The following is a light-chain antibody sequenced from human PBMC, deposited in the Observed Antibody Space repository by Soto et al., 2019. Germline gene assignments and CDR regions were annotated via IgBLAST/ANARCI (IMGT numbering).Light chain of an antibody. Sequence: IFLTHVSGTLSLSSVGIATLSWRAGQSVSSDYLAWYQQKHGQAPRLLIYGESIRATGVPARFSGTGSEKDFTITISGLHYEDSEVYFCQQYNNWPFSFGKGTQLEIK. V-gene: IGKV3-15*01. CDR2: GES. CDR1: QSVSSD. J-gene: IGKJ5*01. CDR3: QQYNNWPFS.